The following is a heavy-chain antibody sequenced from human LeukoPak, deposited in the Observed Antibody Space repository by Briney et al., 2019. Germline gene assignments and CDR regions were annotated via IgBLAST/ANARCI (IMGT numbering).Heavy chain of an antibody. CDR3: ARDKGVVAAIFDY. Sequence: GGSLRLSCAASGFTFSSYWMSWVRQAPGKGLEWVGNIKQDGSEKYYVDSVKGRFTISRDNAKNSLYLQMNSLRAEDTAVYYCARDKGVVAAIFDYWGQGTLVTVSS. V-gene: IGHV3-7*01. CDR1: GFTFSSYW. CDR2: IKQDGSEK. J-gene: IGHJ4*02. D-gene: IGHD2-15*01.